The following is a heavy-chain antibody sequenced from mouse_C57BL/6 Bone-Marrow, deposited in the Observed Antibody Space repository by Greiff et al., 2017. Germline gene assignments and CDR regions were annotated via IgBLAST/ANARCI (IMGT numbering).Heavy chain of an antibody. CDR1: GYTFPSYG. J-gene: IGHJ3*01. V-gene: IGHV1-81*01. CDR3: ARAGLRRRPGFAY. D-gene: IGHD2-2*01. Sequence: VQLQQSGAELARPGASVKLSCKASGYTFPSYGISWVKQRTGQGLEWIGEIYPRSGNTYYNEKFKGKATLTADKSSSTAYMVLRSLKSEDSAVYFCARAGLRRRPGFAYWGQGTLVTVSA. CDR2: IYPRSGNT.